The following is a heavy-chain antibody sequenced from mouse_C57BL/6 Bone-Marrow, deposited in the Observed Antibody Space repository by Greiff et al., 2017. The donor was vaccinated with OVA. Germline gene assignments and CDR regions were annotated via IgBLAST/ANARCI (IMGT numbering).Heavy chain of an antibody. J-gene: IGHJ1*03. V-gene: IGHV1-39*01. CDR3: ERRSREHCYYGSSRDFDV. CDR1: GYSFTDYN. CDR2: INPNYGTT. Sequence: EVKLQESGPELVKPGASVKISCKASGYSFTDYNMNWVKQSNGKSLEWIGVINPNYGTTSYNQKFKGKATLTVDQSSSTVFLQLNSLTSEASAVFYCERRSREHCYYGSSRDFDVWGKGTTVTVSS. D-gene: IGHD1-1*01.